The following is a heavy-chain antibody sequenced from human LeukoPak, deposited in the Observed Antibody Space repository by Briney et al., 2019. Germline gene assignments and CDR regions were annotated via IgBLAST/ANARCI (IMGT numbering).Heavy chain of an antibody. V-gene: IGHV4-59*08. D-gene: IGHD3-22*01. J-gene: IGHJ3*02. CDR3: ARHEDDSSGYDAFDI. Sequence: PSETLSLTCTVSGGSISSYYWSWIRQPPGKGLEWIGNIYYSGSTNYNPSLKSRVTISVDTSENQFSLKLSSVTAADTAVYYCARHEDDSSGYDAFDIWGQGTMVTVSS. CDR1: GGSISSYY. CDR2: IYYSGST.